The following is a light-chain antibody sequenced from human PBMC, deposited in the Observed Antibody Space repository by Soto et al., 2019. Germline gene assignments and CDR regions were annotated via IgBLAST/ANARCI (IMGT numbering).Light chain of an antibody. CDR3: HQYGSAPYT. V-gene: IGKV3-20*01. CDR1: QSVSSNY. CDR2: GAS. Sequence: EIVLTQSPGTLSLSPGERATLSSRASQSVSSNYLAWYQQKPGQAPRLLIYGASSRATGIPDRFSGSGSGTDFTLTISRLEPEDFAVYYCHQYGSAPYTFGQGTKLEIK. J-gene: IGKJ2*01.